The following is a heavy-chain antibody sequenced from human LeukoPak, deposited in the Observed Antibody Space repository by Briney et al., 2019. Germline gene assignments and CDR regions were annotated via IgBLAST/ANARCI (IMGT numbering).Heavy chain of an antibody. CDR1: GFTFSDYE. CDR3: TTVGYSYGSYFDY. CDR2: ISGSGGST. V-gene: IGHV3-23*01. D-gene: IGHD5-18*01. J-gene: IGHJ4*02. Sequence: PGGSLRLSCAASGFTFSDYEMSWVRQAPGKGLEWVSAISGSGGSTYYADSVKGRFTISRDNSKNTLYLQMNSLKTEDTAVYYCTTVGYSYGSYFDYWGQGTLVTVSS.